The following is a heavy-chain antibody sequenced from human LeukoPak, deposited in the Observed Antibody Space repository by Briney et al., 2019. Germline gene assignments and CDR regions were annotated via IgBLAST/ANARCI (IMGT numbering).Heavy chain of an antibody. CDR1: GFTFSSYE. D-gene: IGHD3-10*01. CDR2: IRYDGSNK. J-gene: IGHJ5*02. CDR3: ARNYGSGTLARFDP. V-gene: IGHV3-30*02. Sequence: GGSLRLSCAASGFTFSSYEMNWVRQAPGKGLEWVAYIRYDGSNKNYADSVKGRFTISRDNSENTLCLQMNSLRPEDTAVYYCARNYGSGTLARFDPWGQGTLVTVSS.